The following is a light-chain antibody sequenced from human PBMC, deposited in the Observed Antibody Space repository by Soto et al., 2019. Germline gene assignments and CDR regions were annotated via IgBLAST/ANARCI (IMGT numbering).Light chain of an antibody. Sequence: IVLTQSPGTLSVYPGERATLSCMASQSVSSNLAWYQQKPGQAPRLLIYGASTRATGIPARFSGSGSGTEFTLTISSLQSEDFAVYYCHQYDNWPKTFGQGTRLEIK. CDR2: GAS. CDR1: QSVSSN. V-gene: IGKV3-15*01. J-gene: IGKJ5*01. CDR3: HQYDNWPKT.